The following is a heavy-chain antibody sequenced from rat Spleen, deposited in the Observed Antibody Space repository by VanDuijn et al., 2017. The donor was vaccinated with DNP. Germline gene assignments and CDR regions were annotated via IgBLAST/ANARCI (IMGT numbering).Heavy chain of an antibody. Sequence: EVQLVESGGGLVQPGRSLKLSCAASGFTFSDYAMVWARQAPKKGLEWVTTISYDGNRVYYRDSVKGRFTISRDNPKSTLYLQMDSLRSEDTATYYCATHRGYWGQGVMVTVSS. CDR3: ATHRGY. J-gene: IGHJ2*01. V-gene: IGHV5-17*01. CDR1: GFTFSDYA. CDR2: ISYDGNRV.